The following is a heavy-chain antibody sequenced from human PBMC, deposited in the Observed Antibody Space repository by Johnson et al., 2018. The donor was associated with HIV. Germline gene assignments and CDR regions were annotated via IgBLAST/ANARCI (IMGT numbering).Heavy chain of an antibody. J-gene: IGHJ3*02. V-gene: IGHV3-30-3*01. Sequence: VQLVESGGGVVQSGRSLRLSCAASGFTFGDSAIHSVRQAPGKGLEWVAVLSYDGSNEYYADSVKGRFTISRDNSKNSLYLQMNSLRVEDTALYYCVRVGGNGNYFFDPFDMWGQGTMVTVSS. CDR1: GFTFGDSA. CDR3: VRVGGNGNYFFDPFDM. D-gene: IGHD1-26*01. CDR2: LSYDGSNE.